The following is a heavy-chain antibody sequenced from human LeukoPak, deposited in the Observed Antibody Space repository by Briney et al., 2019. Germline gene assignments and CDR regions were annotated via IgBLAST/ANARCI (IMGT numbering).Heavy chain of an antibody. D-gene: IGHD3-22*01. CDR1: GYTFTSYG. V-gene: IGHV1-18*01. CDR3: ARDPPASGCWETYYYYGMDV. Sequence: VASVKVSCKASGYTFTSYGISWVRQAPGQGLEWMGWISAYNGNTNYAQKLQGRVTMTTDTSTSTAYMELRSLRSDDTAVYYCARDPPASGCWETYYYYGMDVWGQGTTVTVSS. J-gene: IGHJ6*02. CDR2: ISAYNGNT.